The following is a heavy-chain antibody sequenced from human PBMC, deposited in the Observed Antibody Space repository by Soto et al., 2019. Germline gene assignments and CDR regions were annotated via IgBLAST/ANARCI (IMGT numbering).Heavy chain of an antibody. Sequence: SETLSLTCAISGVSINSGAYYWSWIRQHPGKGLEWIGYIFYSGNTYYNPSLKSRSTISMDTSNNQFSLKLTSVTAADTAIHYCARSAGNAGRFSEYWGQGTVVTVSS. D-gene: IGHD2-15*01. CDR1: GVSINSGAYY. CDR3: ARSAGNAGRFSEY. V-gene: IGHV4-31*11. CDR2: IFYSGNT. J-gene: IGHJ4*02.